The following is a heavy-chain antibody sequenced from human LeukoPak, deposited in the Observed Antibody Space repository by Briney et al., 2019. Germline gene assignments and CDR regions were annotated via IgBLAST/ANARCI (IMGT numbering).Heavy chain of an antibody. CDR3: ARDHLQGSDYDWGAFDI. D-gene: IGHD1-26*01. J-gene: IGHJ3*02. Sequence: ASVKVSCKASGYTFTSYYMHWVRQAPGQGLEWMGIINPSGGSTSYAQKFQGRVTMTRDTSTSTVYMELSSLRSEDTAVYYCARDHLQGSDYDWGAFDIWGQGTRVTVSS. CDR1: GYTFTSYY. CDR2: INPSGGST. V-gene: IGHV1-46*03.